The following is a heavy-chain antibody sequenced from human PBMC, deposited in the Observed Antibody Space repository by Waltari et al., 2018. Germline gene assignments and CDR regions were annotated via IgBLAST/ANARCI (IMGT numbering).Heavy chain of an antibody. CDR3: ARGRVASPFQH. J-gene: IGHJ1*01. CDR2: INHSGST. CDR1: GGSFSGYY. V-gene: IGHV4-34*01. Sequence: QVQLQQWGAGLLKPSETLSLTCAVYGGSFSGYYWSWIRQPPGKGLEWIGEINHSGSTNYNPSLKSRLTISVDTSKNQFSLKLSSVTAADPAVYYCARGRVASPFQHWGQGTLVTVSS. D-gene: IGHD5-12*01.